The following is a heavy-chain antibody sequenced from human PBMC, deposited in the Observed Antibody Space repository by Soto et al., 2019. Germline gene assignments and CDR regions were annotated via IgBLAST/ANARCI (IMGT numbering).Heavy chain of an antibody. Sequence: GASVKVSCKVSGYTLAELSMHWVRQAPGKGLEWMGGFDPEDGETIYAQKFQGRVTMTEDTSTDTAYMELSSLRSEDTAVYYCATSHFDWLRFDPWGQGTLVTVSS. J-gene: IGHJ5*02. D-gene: IGHD3-9*01. CDR2: FDPEDGET. CDR3: ATSHFDWLRFDP. V-gene: IGHV1-24*01. CDR1: GYTLAELS.